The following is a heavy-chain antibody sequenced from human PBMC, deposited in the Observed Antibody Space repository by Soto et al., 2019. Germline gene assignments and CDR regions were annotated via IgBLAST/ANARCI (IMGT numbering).Heavy chain of an antibody. CDR1: GGSFSGYQ. CDR3: ARYGEVTPRRYGMDV. J-gene: IGHJ6*02. V-gene: IGHV4-34*01. D-gene: IGHD3-16*01. CDR2: INHSGST. Sequence: SETLSLTCAVYGGSFSGYQWSWVRQAPGKGLEWIGEINHSGSTNYNPSLKSRVTISIDTSKNQFSLMLTSVTAADTAMYFCARYGEVTPRRYGMDVWGQGTTVTVSS.